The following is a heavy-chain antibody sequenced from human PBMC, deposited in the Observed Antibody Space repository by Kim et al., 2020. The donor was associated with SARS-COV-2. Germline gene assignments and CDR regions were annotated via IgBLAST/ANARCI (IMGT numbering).Heavy chain of an antibody. CDR3: AKDWPTVTTLSLNDAFDI. D-gene: IGHD4-17*01. J-gene: IGHJ3*02. CDR1: GFTFSGYV. Sequence: GGSLRLSCAASGFTFSGYVMSWVRQAPGKGLEWISAISGSGGSTYYADSVKGRFTISRDNSKNTLYLQMNSLRAEDTAVYYCAKDWPTVTTLSLNDAFDIWGQGTMVTVSS. CDR2: ISGSGGST. V-gene: IGHV3-23*01.